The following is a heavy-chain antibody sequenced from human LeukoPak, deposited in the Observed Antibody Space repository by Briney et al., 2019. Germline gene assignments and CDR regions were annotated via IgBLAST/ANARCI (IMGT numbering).Heavy chain of an antibody. D-gene: IGHD1-26*01. J-gene: IGHJ6*02. Sequence: SQTLSLTCAVSGGSISSGGYSWSWIRQPPGKGLEWIGYTSYSGSTNYNPSLRRRVTMSVDTSKDQFSLRLISVTAADTAVYYCARTVSGDYYGMDVWGQGTTVTVSS. CDR2: TSYSGST. CDR3: ARTVSGDYYGMDV. V-gene: IGHV4-30-4*07. CDR1: GGSISSGGYS.